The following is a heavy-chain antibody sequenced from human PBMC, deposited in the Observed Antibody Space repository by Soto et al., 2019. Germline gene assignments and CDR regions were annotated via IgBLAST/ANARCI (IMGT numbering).Heavy chain of an antibody. Sequence: HPGGSLRLSCAASGFTFSSYAMHWVHQAPGKGLEWVAVISFNGNNENYGDSVKGRFTISRDNSKNTLYLQMNSLRAEDTAMYYCAFPHYYESSGLDAFDIWGQGTMVTVSS. CDR3: AFPHYYESSGLDAFDI. V-gene: IGHV3-30*03. D-gene: IGHD3-22*01. CDR2: ISFNGNNE. J-gene: IGHJ3*02. CDR1: GFTFSSYA.